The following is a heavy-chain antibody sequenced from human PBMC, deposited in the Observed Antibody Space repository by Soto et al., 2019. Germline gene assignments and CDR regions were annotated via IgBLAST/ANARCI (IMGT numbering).Heavy chain of an antibody. CDR2: TNPNGGGT. CDR3: ARDSSASATSYSFDY. D-gene: IGHD3-10*01. Sequence: AASVKVSCKASGYKFINHYIHWVRQAPGVGLEWMGITNPNGGGTDYAQKFQGRVTMTTDTYASTVHMELSSLRSEDTAVYFCARDSSASATSYSFDYWGQGTLVTVSS. CDR1: GYKFINHY. V-gene: IGHV1-46*01. J-gene: IGHJ4*02.